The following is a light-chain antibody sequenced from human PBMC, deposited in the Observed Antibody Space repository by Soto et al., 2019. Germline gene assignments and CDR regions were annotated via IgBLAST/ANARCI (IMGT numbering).Light chain of an antibody. CDR1: QSVDTTF. CDR3: QQYMSSVT. Sequence: EIVLTQSPGSLSLSPGQRATLSCRASQSVDTTFFAWYQKKPGQAPRLLIYGASKRATGIPDRFSGSGSGTDITLIIFSLEPEDFAVYYCQQYMSSVTFGQGTKVDIK. V-gene: IGKV3-20*01. J-gene: IGKJ1*01. CDR2: GAS.